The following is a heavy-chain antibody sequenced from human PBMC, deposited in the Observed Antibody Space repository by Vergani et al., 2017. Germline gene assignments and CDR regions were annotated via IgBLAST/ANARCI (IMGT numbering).Heavy chain of an antibody. CDR3: ARGRGGDGYNYGAFDI. J-gene: IGHJ3*02. Sequence: QVQLVQSGAEVKKPGASVKVSCKASGYTFTGYYMHWVRQAPGQGLEWMGWINPNSGGTNYAQKFQGRVTMTRDTSISTAYMELSRLRSDDTAVYYCARGRGGDGYNYGAFDIWGQGTMVTVSS. CDR2: INPNSGGT. CDR1: GYTFTGYY. V-gene: IGHV1-2*02. D-gene: IGHD5-24*01.